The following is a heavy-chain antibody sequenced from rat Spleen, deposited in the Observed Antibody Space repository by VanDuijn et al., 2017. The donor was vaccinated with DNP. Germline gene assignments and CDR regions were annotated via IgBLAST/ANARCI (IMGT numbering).Heavy chain of an antibody. CDR3: ARHFGSTGSFDY. D-gene: IGHD4-1*01. V-gene: IGHV5-7*01. CDR1: GFTFSDYN. CDR2: ISYDGSST. Sequence: EVQLVESGGGLVQPGRSLKLSCAASGFTFSDYNMAWVRQAPKKGLEWVATISYDGSSTYYRDSVKGRFTISRDNAKSTLYLQMDSLRSEDTATYYCARHFGSTGSFDYWGQGVMVTVSS. J-gene: IGHJ2*01.